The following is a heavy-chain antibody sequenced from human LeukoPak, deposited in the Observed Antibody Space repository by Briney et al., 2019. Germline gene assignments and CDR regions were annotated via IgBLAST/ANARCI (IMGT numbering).Heavy chain of an antibody. CDR2: TYYRSKWYN. D-gene: IGHD6-19*01. CDR1: GDSVSSNSAA. CDR3: VRQYSSGWTYYYGMDV. Sequence: SQTLSLTCAISGDSVSSNSAAWHWIRQSPSRGLEWLGRTYYRSKWYNDYAVSVKSRIIINPDTSKNQFSLQLNSVTPEDTAVYYCVRQYSSGWTYYYGMDVWGQGTTVTVSS. J-gene: IGHJ6*02. V-gene: IGHV6-1*01.